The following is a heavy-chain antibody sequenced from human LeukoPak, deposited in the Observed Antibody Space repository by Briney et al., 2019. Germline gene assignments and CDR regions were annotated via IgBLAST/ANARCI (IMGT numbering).Heavy chain of an antibody. V-gene: IGHV3-23*01. CDR2: ISGSGLST. D-gene: IGHD5-12*01. J-gene: IGHJ5*02. CDR1: GFTFNNYA. CDR3: AKGGLYNWFDP. Sequence: PGGSLRLSCAASGFTFNNYAMSWVRQAPGKGLGWVSVISGSGLSTYYADSVKGRFTISRDNSKNTLYLQMNSLRAEDTAVYYCAKGGLYNWFDPWGQGTLVTVSS.